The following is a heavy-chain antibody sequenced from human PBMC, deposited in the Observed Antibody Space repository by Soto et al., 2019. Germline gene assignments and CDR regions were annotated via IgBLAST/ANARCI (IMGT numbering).Heavy chain of an antibody. J-gene: IGHJ6*02. CDR3: ARGGFYDSSGARNYYYYGMNV. CDR2: ISAYDGYT. V-gene: IGHV1-18*01. Sequence: QVQLVQSGAEVKKPGASVKVSCKASGYTFTSYGINWVRQAPGQGLEWLGWISAYDGYTNYAQILQGRVSMTTDTSTTTAYMELRRLRSADTAMYYCARGGFYDSSGARNYYYYGMNVWGQGTTVTVSS. D-gene: IGHD3-22*01. CDR1: GYTFTSYG.